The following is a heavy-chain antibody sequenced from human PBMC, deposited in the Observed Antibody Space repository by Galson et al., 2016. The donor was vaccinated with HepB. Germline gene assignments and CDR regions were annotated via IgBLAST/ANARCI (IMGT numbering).Heavy chain of an antibody. J-gene: IGHJ4*02. CDR3: AKYRSATYYTDYFEY. D-gene: IGHD1-26*01. Sequence: SLRLSCAASGFTFSGYGMHWVRQAPGKGLGWVATISGSGGSIYYADSVKGRFTISRDNSKNTLFLQMKRLRDEDTALYYCAKYRSATYYTDYFEYWGQGTLVTVSS. CDR2: ISGSGGSI. CDR1: GFTFSGYG. V-gene: IGHV3-23*01.